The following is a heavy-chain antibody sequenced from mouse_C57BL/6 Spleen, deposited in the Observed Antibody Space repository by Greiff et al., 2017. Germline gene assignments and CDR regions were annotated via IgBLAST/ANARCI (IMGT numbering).Heavy chain of an antibody. D-gene: IGHD4-1*01. J-gene: IGHJ1*03. Sequence: EVHLVESGGGLVKPGGSLKLSFPPPGFPFMAYGFPWFRQAPEKGLEWVAYFSSGSSPISYADTVKGGFTLSRDNAKNTLFLQRTSLRSEDTAMYYCARRGKLGRWWYFDVWGTGTTVTVSS. CDR2: FSSGSSPI. CDR1: GFPFMAYG. CDR3: ARRGKLGRWWYFDV. V-gene: IGHV5-17*01.